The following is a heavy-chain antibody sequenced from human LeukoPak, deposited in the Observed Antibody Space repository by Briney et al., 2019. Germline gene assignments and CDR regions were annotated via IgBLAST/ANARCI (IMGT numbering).Heavy chain of an antibody. D-gene: IGHD3-10*01. CDR1: GDSISRSSDY. CDR3: ARQWLAFGLGWFDP. V-gene: IGHV4-39*01. J-gene: IGHJ5*02. Sequence: NPSETLSLTCTVSGDSISRSSDYWGWIRQPPGKGLEWIGSIYYSGSTYYNPSLKSRVTISVDTSKNQFSLKLSSVTAADTAVYYCARQWLAFGLGWFDPWGQGTLVTVSS. CDR2: IYYSGST.